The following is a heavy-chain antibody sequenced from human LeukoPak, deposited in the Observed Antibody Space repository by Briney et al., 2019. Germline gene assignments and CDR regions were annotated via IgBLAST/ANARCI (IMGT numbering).Heavy chain of an antibody. Sequence: PGGSLRLPCAASGFTFSSYGMHWVRQAPGKGLEWVAFIRYDGSNKYYADSVKGRFTISRDNAKNSLYLQMNSLRAEETAVYYCARFVRIAAAGTEDYWGEGTLVTVSS. J-gene: IGHJ4*02. V-gene: IGHV3-30*02. CDR3: ARFVRIAAAGTEDY. D-gene: IGHD6-13*01. CDR2: IRYDGSNK. CDR1: GFTFSSYG.